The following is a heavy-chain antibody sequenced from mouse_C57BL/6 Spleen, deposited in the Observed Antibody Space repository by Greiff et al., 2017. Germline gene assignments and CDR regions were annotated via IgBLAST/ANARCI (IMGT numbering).Heavy chain of an antibody. V-gene: IGHV1-64*01. D-gene: IGHD1-1*01. CDR3: ARENYGSSYVGFAY. Sequence: QVQLKQPGAELVKPGASVKLSCKASGYTFTSYWMHWVKQRPGQGLEWIGMIHPNSGSTNYNEKFKSKATLTVDKSSSTAYMQLSSLTSEDSAVYYCARENYGSSYVGFAYWGQGTLVTVSA. CDR2: IHPNSGST. J-gene: IGHJ3*01. CDR1: GYTFTSYW.